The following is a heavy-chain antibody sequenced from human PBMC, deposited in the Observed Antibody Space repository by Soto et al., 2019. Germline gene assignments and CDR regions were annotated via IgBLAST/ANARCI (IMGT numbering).Heavy chain of an antibody. CDR3: AHRPWGWDRRDY. D-gene: IGHD6-19*01. CDR1: GFSLSTSGLG. CDR2: IYWNDDK. J-gene: IGHJ4*02. Sequence: QITLKESGPTLVRPTQNLTLTCTFSGFSLSTSGLGVGWIRQPPGKALEWLALIYWNDDKRYSPSLKARLTRTKNTSKSQVVLTMTNMAPVDTAKDYRAHRPWGWDRRDYWGQGTLVTASS. V-gene: IGHV2-5*01.